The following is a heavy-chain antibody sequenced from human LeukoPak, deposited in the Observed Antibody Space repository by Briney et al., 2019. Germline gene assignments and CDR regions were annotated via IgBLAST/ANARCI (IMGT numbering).Heavy chain of an antibody. CDR2: ISSSSSTI. Sequence: GGSLRLSCAASGFTFSSYSMNWVRQAPGKGLEWVSYISSSSSTIYYADSVKGRFTISRDNAKNSLYLQMNSLRAEDTAVYYCARDRVGAIHSISLNYYMDVWGKGTTVTVSS. V-gene: IGHV3-48*01. CDR3: ARDRVGAIHSISLNYYMDV. J-gene: IGHJ6*03. D-gene: IGHD1-26*01. CDR1: GFTFSSYS.